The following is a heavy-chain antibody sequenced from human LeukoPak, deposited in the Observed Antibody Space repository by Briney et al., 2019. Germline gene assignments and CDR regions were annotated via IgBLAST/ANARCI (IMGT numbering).Heavy chain of an antibody. CDR2: INPSGGST. CDR3: ARGANYYDSSGYPGMDV. Sequence: ASVKVSCKASGYTFTSYYMHWVRQAPGQGLEWMGIINPSGGSTIYAQKFQGRVTMTRDTSTSTVYMELSSLRSEDTAVYYCARGANYYDSSGYPGMDVWGQGTTVTVSS. D-gene: IGHD3-22*01. J-gene: IGHJ6*02. V-gene: IGHV1-46*01. CDR1: GYTFTSYY.